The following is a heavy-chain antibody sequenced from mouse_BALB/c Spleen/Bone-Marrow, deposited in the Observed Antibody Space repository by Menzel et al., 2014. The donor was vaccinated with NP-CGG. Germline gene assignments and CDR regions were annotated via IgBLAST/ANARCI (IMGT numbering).Heavy chain of an antibody. CDR3: ARQTYYDYDGYFDY. V-gene: IGHV5-6*02. CDR2: ISSGGSYT. CDR1: GFTFSSYG. D-gene: IGHD2-4*01. J-gene: IGHJ2*01. Sequence: DVKLVESGGDLVKPGGSLKLSCAASGFTFSSYGMSWVRQTPDKRLEWVATISSGGSYTYYPDSVKGRFTISRDNAKNTLYLQMSSLKSEDTAMYYCARQTYYDYDGYFDYWGQGTTLTASS.